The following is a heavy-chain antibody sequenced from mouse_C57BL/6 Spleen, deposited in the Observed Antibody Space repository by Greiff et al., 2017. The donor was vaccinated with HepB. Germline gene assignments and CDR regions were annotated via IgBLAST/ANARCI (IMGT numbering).Heavy chain of an antibody. CDR3: AGLGDRYGSSYWYFDV. CDR2: IYPGSGNT. J-gene: IGHJ1*03. D-gene: IGHD1-1*01. CDR1: GYSFTSYY. V-gene: IGHV1-66*01. Sequence: VKLQESGPELVKPGASVKISCKASGYSFTSYYIHWVKQRPGQGLEWIGWIYPGSGNTKYNEKFKGKATLTADTSSSTAYMQLSSLTSEDSAVYYCAGLGDRYGSSYWYFDVWGTGTTVTVSS.